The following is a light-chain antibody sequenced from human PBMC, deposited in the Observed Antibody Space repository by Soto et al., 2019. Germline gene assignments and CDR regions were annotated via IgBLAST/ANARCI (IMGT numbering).Light chain of an antibody. J-gene: IGLJ1*01. CDR2: EVS. CDR1: SSDVGRYIY. V-gene: IGLV2-8*01. Sequence: QSVLTQPPSASGSPGQSVTISCTGTSSDVGRYIYVSWYQQHPGKAPKIIMYEVSKRPSGVPDRFSGSKSGNTASLTVSGLQAEDEADYYCCSYAGSYSRYVFGTGTKVTV. CDR3: CSYAGSYSRYV.